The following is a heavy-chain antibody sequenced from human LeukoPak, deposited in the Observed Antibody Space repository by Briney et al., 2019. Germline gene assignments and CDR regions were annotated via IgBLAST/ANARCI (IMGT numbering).Heavy chain of an antibody. CDR3: ARVGVSAYYYDSSGYYENPPYYYYYYMDV. J-gene: IGHJ6*03. D-gene: IGHD3-22*01. V-gene: IGHV3-30*19. CDR1: GFTFSSYG. Sequence: GGSLRLSCAASGFTFSSYGMHWVRQAPGKGLEWVAVISYDGSNKYYADSVKGRFTISRDNSKNTLYLQMNSLRAEDTAVYYCARVGVSAYYYDSSGYYENPPYYYYYYMDVWGKGTTVTVSS. CDR2: ISYDGSNK.